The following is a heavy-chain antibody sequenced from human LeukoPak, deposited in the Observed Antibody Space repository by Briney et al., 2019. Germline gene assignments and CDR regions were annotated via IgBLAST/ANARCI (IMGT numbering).Heavy chain of an antibody. CDR1: GFTFSGSA. V-gene: IGHV3-73*01. D-gene: IGHD5-18*01. CDR3: TRVSDTAMVHLPYYYYYYMDV. CDR2: IRSKANSYAT. Sequence: PGGSLRLSCAASGFTFSGSAMHWVRQASGKGLEWVGRIRSKANSYATAYAASVKGRFTISRDDSKNTAYLQMNSLKTEDTAVYYCTRVSDTAMVHLPYYYYYYMDVWGKGTTVTVSS. J-gene: IGHJ6*03.